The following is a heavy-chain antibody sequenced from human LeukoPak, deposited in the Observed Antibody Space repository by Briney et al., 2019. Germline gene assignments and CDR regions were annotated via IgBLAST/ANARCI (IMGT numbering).Heavy chain of an antibody. CDR3: ARGGSNWYFDL. CDR2: ISSSSSYI. V-gene: IGHV3-21*01. Sequence: PGGSLRLSCAASGFTFSSYAMNWVRQAPGKGLEWVSSISSSSSYIYYADSVKGRFTISRDNAKNSLYLQMNSLRAEDTAVYYCARGGSNWYFDLWGRGTLVTVSS. CDR1: GFTFSSYA. J-gene: IGHJ2*01.